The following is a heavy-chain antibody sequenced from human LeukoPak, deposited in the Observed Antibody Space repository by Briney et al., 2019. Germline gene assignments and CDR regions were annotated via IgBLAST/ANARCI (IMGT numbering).Heavy chain of an antibody. Sequence: ASVKVSRKASGYTFTSYGISWVRQAPGQGLEWMGWISAYNGNTNYAQKLQGRDTMTTDTSKSQAYMELSSMRSGDTAVYYCAATPTIAAAGIIGIDYWGQGTLVTVSS. CDR3: AATPTIAAAGIIGIDY. D-gene: IGHD6-13*01. J-gene: IGHJ4*02. CDR2: ISAYNGNT. CDR1: GYTFTSYG. V-gene: IGHV1-18*01.